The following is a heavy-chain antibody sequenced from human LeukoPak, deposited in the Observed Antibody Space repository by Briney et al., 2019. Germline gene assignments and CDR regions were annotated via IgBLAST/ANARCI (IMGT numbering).Heavy chain of an antibody. CDR2: IYYSGST. CDR3: ATYYYDSSGYPKFDY. Sequence: SETLSLTCNVSGGSISSYYWSWIRQPPGKGLEWIGYIYYSGSTNYNPSLKSRVTISLDTSKNQIPLKLSSVTAADSAVYYCATYYYDSSGYPKFDYWGQGTLVTVSS. CDR1: GGSISSYY. D-gene: IGHD3-22*01. J-gene: IGHJ4*02. V-gene: IGHV4-59*01.